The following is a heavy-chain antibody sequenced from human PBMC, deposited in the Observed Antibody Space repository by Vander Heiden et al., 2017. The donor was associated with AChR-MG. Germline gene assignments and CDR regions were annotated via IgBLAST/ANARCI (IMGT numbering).Heavy chain of an antibody. J-gene: IGHJ6*02. CDR3: ARGGTGFDLKYYYYYGMDV. D-gene: IGHD3-9*01. V-gene: IGHV1-69*06. CDR2: IIPIFGTA. CDR1: GGTFSSYA. Sequence: QVQLVQSGAEVKKPGSSVKVSCQASGGTFSSYASSWVRQAPGQGLEWMGGIIPIFGTANYAQKFQGRVTMTADKSTSTAYMELSSLRSEDTAVYYCARGGTGFDLKYYYYYGMDVWGQGTTVTVSS.